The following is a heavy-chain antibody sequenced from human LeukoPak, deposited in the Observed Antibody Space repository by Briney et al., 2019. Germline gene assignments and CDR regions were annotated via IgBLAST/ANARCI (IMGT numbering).Heavy chain of an antibody. D-gene: IGHD6-19*01. CDR2: IYYTGST. CDR1: GGSISSSSYY. V-gene: IGHV4-39*07. J-gene: IGHJ4*02. CDR3: ATSSGWNNYFHY. Sequence: KPSETLSLTCTVSGGSISSSSYYWGWIRQPPGKGLEWIGSIYYTGSTNYNPSLKSRVTISVDTSKNQFSLKLSSVTAADTAVYYCATSSGWNNYFHYWGQGTLVTVSS.